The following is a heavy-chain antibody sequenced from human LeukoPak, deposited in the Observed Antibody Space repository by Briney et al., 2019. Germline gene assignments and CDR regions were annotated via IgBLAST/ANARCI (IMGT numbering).Heavy chain of an antibody. CDR2: ISISSSYI. CDR3: ARTMSLGLDY. V-gene: IGHV3-21*01. CDR1: GFTFSSDS. D-gene: IGHD3-10*02. J-gene: IGHJ4*02. Sequence: GGTLRLSCAASGFTFSSDSMNWVRHAPGKGQGWVSSISISSSYIYYPDSVKGRFAISRDNAKNSLYLQMNSVRAEDTAVYYYARTMSLGLDYWGQGTLVTVSS.